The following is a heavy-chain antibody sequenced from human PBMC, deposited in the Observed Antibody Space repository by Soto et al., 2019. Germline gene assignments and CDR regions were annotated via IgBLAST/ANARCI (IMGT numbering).Heavy chain of an antibody. CDR3: ARVRGGSSNWFDP. CDR2: IYYSGST. D-gene: IGHD2-15*01. V-gene: IGHV4-59*01. Sequence: SETLSLTCTVSGGSISSYYWSCIRQPPGKGLEWIGYIYYSGSTNYSPSLKSRVTISVDTSKNQFSLKLSSVTAADTAVYYCARVRGGSSNWFDPWGQGTLVTVSS. CDR1: GGSISSYY. J-gene: IGHJ5*02.